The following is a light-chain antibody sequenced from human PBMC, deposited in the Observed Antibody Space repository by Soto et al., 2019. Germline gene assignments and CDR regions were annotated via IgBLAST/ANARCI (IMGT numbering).Light chain of an antibody. CDR1: QSVSSY. CDR3: QPRTNWPRL. Sequence: EIVLTQSPATLSLSPGERATLSCRASQSVSSYLAWYQQKPGQAPRLLIYDASNRATGIPARFSGSGSGTDFTLTISSLEPEDFAVYYCQPRTNWPRLFGGGTKVDIK. CDR2: DAS. J-gene: IGKJ4*01. V-gene: IGKV3-11*01.